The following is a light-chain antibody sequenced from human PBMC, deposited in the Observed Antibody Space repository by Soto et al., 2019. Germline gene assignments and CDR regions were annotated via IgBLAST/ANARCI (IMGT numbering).Light chain of an antibody. CDR3: QQSYSTPPWT. Sequence: DLQMTQSPSSLSASVGDRVTISCRASQSISSYLNWYQQKPVKAPKLLIYAASSLQSGVPSRFSGSGSGTDFTLTIRSLQPEDFATYYCQQSYSTPPWTFGQGTKVEIK. CDR1: QSISSY. CDR2: AAS. V-gene: IGKV1-39*01. J-gene: IGKJ1*01.